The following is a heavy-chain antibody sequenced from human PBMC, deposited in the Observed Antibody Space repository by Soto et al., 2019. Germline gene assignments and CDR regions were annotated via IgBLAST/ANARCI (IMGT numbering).Heavy chain of an antibody. V-gene: IGHV3-33*01. Sequence: QVQLVESGGGVVQPGKSLRLSCATSGFVFSSYDMHWIRQAPGKGLEWVAVIWYDGDKKDYGDSVKGRFTISRDNSTNTLFLQMNSLRVEATAVYYCGRQGTVAVAGAFDYWGQGIVVSVSS. D-gene: IGHD6-19*01. CDR3: GRQGTVAVAGAFDY. CDR2: IWYDGDKK. CDR1: GFVFSSYD. J-gene: IGHJ4*02.